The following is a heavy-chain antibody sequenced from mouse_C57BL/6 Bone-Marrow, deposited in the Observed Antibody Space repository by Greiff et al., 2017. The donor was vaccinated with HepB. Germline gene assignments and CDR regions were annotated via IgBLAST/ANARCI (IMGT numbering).Heavy chain of an antibody. Sequence: EVKLVESGPELVKPGASVKISCKASGYSFTDYNMNWVKQSNGKSLEWIGVINPNYGTTSYNQKFKGKATLTVDQSSSTAYMQLNSLTSEDSAVYYCARERGLRQTGFDYWGQGTTLTVSS. CDR1: GYSFTDYN. D-gene: IGHD2-2*01. CDR2: INPNYGTT. J-gene: IGHJ2*01. CDR3: ARERGLRQTGFDY. V-gene: IGHV1-39*01.